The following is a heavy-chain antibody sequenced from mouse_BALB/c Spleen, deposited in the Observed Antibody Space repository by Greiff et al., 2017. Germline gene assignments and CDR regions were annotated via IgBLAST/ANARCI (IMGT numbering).Heavy chain of an antibody. CDR2: IYPSDSYT. CDR1: GYTFTSYW. Sequence: QVQLQQPGAELVRPGASVKLSCKASGYTFTSYWINWVKQKPGQGLEWIGNIYPSDSYTNYNQKFKDKATLTVDKSSSTAYMQLSSPTSEDSAVYYCTRNYRSPYYFDYWGQGTTLTVSS. D-gene: IGHD2-14*01. V-gene: IGHV1-69*02. J-gene: IGHJ2*01. CDR3: TRNYRSPYYFDY.